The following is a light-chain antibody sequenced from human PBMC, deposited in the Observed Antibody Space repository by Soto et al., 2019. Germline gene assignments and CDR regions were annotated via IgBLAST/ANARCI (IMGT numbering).Light chain of an antibody. CDR3: QQYRSWPRT. J-gene: IGKJ1*01. V-gene: IGKV3-15*01. CDR1: QNVLSD. Sequence: EILLTQSPATLSVSPGETATLSCRASQNVLSDLAWYQQKPGQAPRLLVYVATTRATDAPAKFRGSGSGTEFSLTSSSLQSEDFATYYCQQYRSWPRTFGQGSKVEI. CDR2: VAT.